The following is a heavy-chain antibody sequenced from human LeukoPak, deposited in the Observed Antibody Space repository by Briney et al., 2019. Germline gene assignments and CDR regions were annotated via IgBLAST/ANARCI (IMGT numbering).Heavy chain of an antibody. CDR2: INQDGSEK. V-gene: IGHV3-7*01. D-gene: IGHD6-13*01. Sequence: PGGSLRLSCAASGFPFSSFWMSWVRQPPGQGLEWVANINQDGSEKYYVDSVAGRFTISRDNAKHSLYLQLNSLRAEDTAVYYCARGQQQLVGSYYYHYGMDVWGQGTTVTVSS. J-gene: IGHJ6*02. CDR3: ARGQQQLVGSYYYHYGMDV. CDR1: GFPFSSFW.